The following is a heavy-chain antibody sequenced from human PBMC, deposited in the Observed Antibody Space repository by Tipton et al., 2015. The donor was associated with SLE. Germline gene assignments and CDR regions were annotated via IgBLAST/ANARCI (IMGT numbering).Heavy chain of an antibody. J-gene: IGHJ6*03. CDR2: IYYSGST. V-gene: IGHV4-59*01. CDR1: GGSISSYY. D-gene: IGHD1-26*01. CDR3: ARDGTVGASKDYYYYMDV. Sequence: TLSLTCTVSGGSISSYYWGWIRQPPGKGLEWIGYIYYSGSTNYNPSLKSRVTISVDTSKNQFSLKLSSVTAADTAVYYCARDGTVGASKDYYYYMDVWGKGTTVTVSS.